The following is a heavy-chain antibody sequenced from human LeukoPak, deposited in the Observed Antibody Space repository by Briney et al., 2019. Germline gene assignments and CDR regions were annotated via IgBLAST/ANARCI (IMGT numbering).Heavy chain of an antibody. CDR3: AREREGYDSSGYYSYNWLDP. V-gene: IGHV4-59*01. CDR2: IYYSGST. Sequence: SSETLSLTCTVSGGSISSYYWSWIRQPPGKGLEWIGYIYYSGSTNYNPSLKSRVTISVDTSKNQFSLKLSSVTAADTAVYYCAREREGYDSSGYYSYNWLDPWGQGTLVTVSS. CDR1: GGSISSYY. D-gene: IGHD3-22*01. J-gene: IGHJ5*02.